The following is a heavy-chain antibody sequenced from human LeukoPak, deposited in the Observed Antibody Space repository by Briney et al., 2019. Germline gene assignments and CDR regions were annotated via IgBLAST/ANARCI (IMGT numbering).Heavy chain of an antibody. J-gene: IGHJ4*02. CDR3: ARDSSDYYDSSGYPDY. CDR1: GFTFSSYA. CDR2: ISYDGSNK. V-gene: IGHV3-30*04. D-gene: IGHD3-22*01. Sequence: GGSLRLSCAASGFTFSSYAMHWVRQAPGKGVEWVAVISYDGSNKYYADSVKGRFTISRDNSKNTLYLQMNSLRAEDTAVYYCARDSSDYYDSSGYPDYWGQGTLVTVSS.